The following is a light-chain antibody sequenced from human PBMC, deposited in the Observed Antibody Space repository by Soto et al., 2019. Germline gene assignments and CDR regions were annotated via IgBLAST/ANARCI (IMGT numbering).Light chain of an antibody. Sequence: DIQMTQSPSSLSASVGDRVTITCRARQGISNYLAWYQQIPGKVPKLLISAASTLQSGVPSRFSGSGSGTDFTLTISILQHEDVATYYCQKYTNVPAFGGGTKVEIK. J-gene: IGKJ4*01. CDR3: QKYTNVPA. V-gene: IGKV1-27*01. CDR1: QGISNY. CDR2: AAS.